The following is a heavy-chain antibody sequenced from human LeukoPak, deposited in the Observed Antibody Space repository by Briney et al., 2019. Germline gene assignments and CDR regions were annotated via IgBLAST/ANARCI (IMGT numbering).Heavy chain of an antibody. V-gene: IGHV4-30-2*01. CDR2: IYHSGST. J-gene: IGHJ5*02. Sequence: PSETLSLTCTVSGGSISSGGYYWSWIRQPPGKGLEWIGYIYHSGSTYYNPSLKSRVTISVDRSKNQFSLKLSSVTAADTAVYYCARGVVGEPFNWFDPWGQGTLVTVSS. CDR1: GGSISSGGYY. D-gene: IGHD1-26*01. CDR3: ARGVVGEPFNWFDP.